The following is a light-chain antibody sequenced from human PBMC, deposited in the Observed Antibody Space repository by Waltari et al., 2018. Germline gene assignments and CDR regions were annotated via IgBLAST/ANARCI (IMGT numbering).Light chain of an antibody. Sequence: QSVLTQPPSVSEAPRQRVTISCSGSRSNIENNAVNWYQQLPGKAPKLLIYYDDLLPSGGADRFSGSKSGTSASLAISGLQSEDEADYYCAAWDDSLSAWVFGGGTKLTVL. CDR3: AAWDDSLSAWV. V-gene: IGLV1-36*01. CDR1: RSNIENNA. J-gene: IGLJ3*02. CDR2: YDD.